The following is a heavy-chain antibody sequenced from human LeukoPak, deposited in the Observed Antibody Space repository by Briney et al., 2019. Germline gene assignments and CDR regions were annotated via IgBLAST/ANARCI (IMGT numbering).Heavy chain of an antibody. V-gene: IGHV1-2*02. CDR2: INPNSGGT. Sequence: ASVKVSCKASGYTFTGYYMHWVRQAPGQGLEWMGWINPNSGGTNYAQKFQGRVTMTRDTSISTAYMELSRLRSDDTAVYYCARGRFLEWLLTAAYGMDVRGQGTTVTVSS. D-gene: IGHD3-3*01. CDR1: GYTFTGYY. J-gene: IGHJ6*02. CDR3: ARGRFLEWLLTAAYGMDV.